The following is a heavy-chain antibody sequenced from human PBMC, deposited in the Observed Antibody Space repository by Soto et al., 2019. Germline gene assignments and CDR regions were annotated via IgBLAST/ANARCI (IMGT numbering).Heavy chain of an antibody. J-gene: IGHJ6*02. V-gene: IGHV4-34*01. CDR3: ARGNFYYGMDV. CDR1: GGSFSGNY. CDR2: FSDSGST. Sequence: QVHLQQWGAGLLKPSETLSLICAVSGGSFSGNYWTWIRQPPGKGLEWIGEFSDSGSTNYNPSLTSRVTISEDMSKSQFSLKLRSVTAADTAVYYFARGNFYYGMDVLGQGTTVTVSS.